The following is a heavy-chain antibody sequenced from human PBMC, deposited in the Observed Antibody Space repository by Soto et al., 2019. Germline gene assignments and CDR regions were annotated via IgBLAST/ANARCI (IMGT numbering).Heavy chain of an antibody. CDR3: ARDRATLTYYFYGMDV. D-gene: IGHD4-4*01. V-gene: IGHV3-30-3*01. Sequence: QVQLEESGGGVVQPGRSLRLSCAASGFTFSSYAMYWVRQAPGKGLEWVAVISYDGNNKYYADSVKGRFTISRDNSKNTLYLQMNSLRAEDTDLYYCARDRATLTYYFYGMDVWGQGTTVTVSS. CDR1: GFTFSSYA. CDR2: ISYDGNNK. J-gene: IGHJ6*02.